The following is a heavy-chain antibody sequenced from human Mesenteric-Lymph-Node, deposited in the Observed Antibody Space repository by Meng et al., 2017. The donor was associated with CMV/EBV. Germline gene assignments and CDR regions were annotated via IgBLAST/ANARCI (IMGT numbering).Heavy chain of an antibody. CDR3: AREGLGATGLFDY. V-gene: IGHV1-69*04. CDR1: GGTFSSYA. CDR2: IIPILGIA. J-gene: IGHJ4*02. Sequence: CKASGGTFSSYAISWVRQAPGQGLEWMGRIIPILGIANYAQKFQGRVTITAGKSTSTAYMELSSLRSEDTAVYYCAREGLGATGLFDYWGQGTLVTVSS. D-gene: IGHD1-26*01.